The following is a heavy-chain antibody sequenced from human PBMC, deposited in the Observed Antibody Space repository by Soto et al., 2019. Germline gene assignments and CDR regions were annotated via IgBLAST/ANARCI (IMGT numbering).Heavy chain of an antibody. Sequence: QPGGSLRLSCAASGFTFSSYAIHWVRQAPGKGLEWVAVISYDGSNKYYADSVKGRFTISRDNSKNTLYLQMNSLRAEDTAVYYCARDVESGSSQYYYYYYGMDVWGQGTTVTVSS. CDR2: ISYDGSNK. J-gene: IGHJ6*02. CDR1: GFTFSSYA. CDR3: ARDVESGSSQYYYYYYGMDV. V-gene: IGHV3-30-3*01. D-gene: IGHD1-26*01.